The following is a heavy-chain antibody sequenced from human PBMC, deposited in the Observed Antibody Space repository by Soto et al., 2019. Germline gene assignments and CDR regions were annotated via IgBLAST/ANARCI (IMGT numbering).Heavy chain of an antibody. CDR1: GFTFSSYA. CDR3: AKDERYFDWPRPKTDY. V-gene: IGHV3-23*01. Sequence: GGSLRLSCAASGFTFSSYAMSWVRQAPGKGLEWVSAISGSGGSTYYADSVKGRFTISRDNSKNTLYLQMNSLRAEDTAVYYCAKDERYFDWPRPKTDYWGQGTLVTVSS. D-gene: IGHD3-9*01. CDR2: ISGSGGST. J-gene: IGHJ4*02.